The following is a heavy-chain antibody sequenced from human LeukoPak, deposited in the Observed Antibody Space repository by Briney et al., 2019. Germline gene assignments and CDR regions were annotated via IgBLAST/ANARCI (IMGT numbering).Heavy chain of an antibody. CDR1: GGSISSGSYY. J-gene: IGHJ6*02. Sequence: NSSETLCLTCTVSGGSISSGSYYWSWIRQPAGKGLEWIGRIYTSGSTNYNPSLKSRVTISVDTSKNQFSLKLSSVTAADTAVYYCSRSDHYYYYGMDVWGQGTTATVSS. CDR3: SRSDHYYYYGMDV. CDR2: IYTSGST. D-gene: IGHD6-19*01. V-gene: IGHV4-61*02.